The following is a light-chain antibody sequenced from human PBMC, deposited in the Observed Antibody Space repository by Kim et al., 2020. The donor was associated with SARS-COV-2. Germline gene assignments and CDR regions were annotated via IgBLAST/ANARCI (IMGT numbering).Light chain of an antibody. CDR1: SSAVGGYKY. V-gene: IGLV2-14*03. J-gene: IGLJ2*01. Sequence: GNSITISCTGTSSAVGGYKYVSWYRQQPGTAPKLMIYDVDNRPSGVSDRFSGSKSGNTASLTISGLQAEDEGDYYCSSYTRTDTVLFGGGTQLTVL. CDR2: DVD. CDR3: SSYTRTDTVL.